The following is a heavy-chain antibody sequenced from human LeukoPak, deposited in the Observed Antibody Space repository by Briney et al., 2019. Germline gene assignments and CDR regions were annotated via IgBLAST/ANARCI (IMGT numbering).Heavy chain of an antibody. CDR1: GFTFSKYA. Sequence: TGGSLRLSCAASGFTFSKYAMNWVRQAPGKGLEWISYIGSSGSAGGNIYYAVSVKGRFTVSRDNAKDSLFLQMNSLQDADTAVYYCARAPTPYFTYYMDVWGKGTTVTVSS. CDR2: IGSSGSAGGNI. CDR3: ARAPTPYFTYYMDV. D-gene: IGHD2-21*01. J-gene: IGHJ6*03. V-gene: IGHV3-48*02.